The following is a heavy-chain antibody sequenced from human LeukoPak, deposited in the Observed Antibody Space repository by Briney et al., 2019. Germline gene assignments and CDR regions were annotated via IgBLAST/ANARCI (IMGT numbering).Heavy chain of an antibody. CDR1: GFTFSSYA. J-gene: IGHJ3*02. Sequence: PGGSLRLSCAASGFTFSSYAMHWVRQAPGKGLEWVAVISYDGSNKYYADSVKGRSTISRDNSKNTLYLQMNSLRAEDTAMYYCDSHSSGQEGAFDIWGQGTMVTVSS. CDR3: DSHSSGQEGAFDI. V-gene: IGHV3-30-3*01. CDR2: ISYDGSNK. D-gene: IGHD6-19*01.